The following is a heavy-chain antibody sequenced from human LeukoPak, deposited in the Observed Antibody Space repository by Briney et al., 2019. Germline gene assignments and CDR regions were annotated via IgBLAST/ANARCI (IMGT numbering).Heavy chain of an antibody. Sequence: SETLSLTCTVSGGSISSYYWSWIRQPPGKGLEWIGYIYYSGSTNYNPSLKSRVTISVDTSKNQFSLKLSSVTAADTAVYCCARMRYYYDSSGYYYESYFDYWGQGTLVTVSS. CDR2: IYYSGST. D-gene: IGHD3-22*01. CDR3: ARMRYYYDSSGYYYESYFDY. CDR1: GGSISSYY. J-gene: IGHJ4*02. V-gene: IGHV4-59*01.